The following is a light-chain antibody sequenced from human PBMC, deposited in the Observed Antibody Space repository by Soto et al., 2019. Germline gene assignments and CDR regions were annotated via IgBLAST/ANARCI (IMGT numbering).Light chain of an antibody. CDR2: WAS. V-gene: IGKV4-1*01. CDR3: QQYYSTPWT. Sequence: DIVMTQSPDSLAVSLWERATINCKSSQSVLYSSNNKNYLTWYQQKPGQPPKLLIYWASTRESGVPDRFSGSGSGTDFTLTISSLQAEDVAVYYCQQYYSTPWTFGQGTKVDIK. J-gene: IGKJ1*01. CDR1: QSVLYSSNNKNY.